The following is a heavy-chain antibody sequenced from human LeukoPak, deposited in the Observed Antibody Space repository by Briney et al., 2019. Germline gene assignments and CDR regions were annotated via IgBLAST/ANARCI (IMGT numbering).Heavy chain of an antibody. J-gene: IGHJ4*02. CDR1: GDSVSSNSAA. V-gene: IGHV6-1*01. D-gene: IGHD6-13*01. Sequence: SQTLSLTCAISGDSVSSNSAAWNWIRQSPSRGLEWLGRTYYRSKWYNDYAVSVKGRVTINPDTSKNQFSLQLNSVTPEDTAAYYCARDSSSSWYAPFDYWGQGTLVTVSS. CDR3: ARDSSSSWYAPFDY. CDR2: TYYRSKWYN.